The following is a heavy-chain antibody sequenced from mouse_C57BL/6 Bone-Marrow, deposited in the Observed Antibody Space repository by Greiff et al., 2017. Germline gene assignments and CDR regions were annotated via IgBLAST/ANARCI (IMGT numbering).Heavy chain of an antibody. CDR1: GYTFTSYG. V-gene: IGHV1-81*01. CDR3: AREKLITTVVPDY. Sequence: QVHVKQSGAELARPGASVKLSCKASGYTFTSYGISWVKQRTGQGLEWIGEIYPRSGNTYYNEKFKGKATLTADKSSSTAYMELRSLTSEDSAVYFCAREKLITTVVPDYWGQGTTLTVSS. D-gene: IGHD1-1*01. CDR2: IYPRSGNT. J-gene: IGHJ2*01.